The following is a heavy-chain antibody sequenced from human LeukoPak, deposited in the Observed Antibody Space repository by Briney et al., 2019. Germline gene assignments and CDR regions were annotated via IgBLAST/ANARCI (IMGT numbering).Heavy chain of an antibody. CDR2: ISWNSGSI. J-gene: IGHJ3*02. D-gene: IGHD6-19*01. Sequence: PGRSLRLSCAASGFTFDDYAMLSVRHAPGKGLEWVTGISWNSGSIGYADSVKGRFTISRDNAKNSLYLQMNSLRAEDTALYYCAKDITSIAVAHNAFDIWGQGTMVTVSS. CDR3: AKDITSIAVAHNAFDI. V-gene: IGHV3-9*01. CDR1: GFTFDDYA.